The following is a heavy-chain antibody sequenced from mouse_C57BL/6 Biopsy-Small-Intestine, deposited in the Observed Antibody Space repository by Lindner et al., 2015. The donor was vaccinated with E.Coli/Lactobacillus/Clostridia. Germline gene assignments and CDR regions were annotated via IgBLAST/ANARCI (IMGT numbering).Heavy chain of an antibody. CDR3: ARSPNWEHFDY. CDR2: IYPGDGDT. Sequence: VQLQESGPELVKPGASVKISCKASGYAFSSSWMNWVKQRPGKGLEWIGRIYPGDGDTNYNGKFKGKATLTADKSSSTAYMQLSSLTSEDSAVYFCARSPNWEHFDYWGRGTTLTVSS. CDR1: GYAFSSSW. J-gene: IGHJ2*01. V-gene: IGHV1-82*01. D-gene: IGHD4-1*01.